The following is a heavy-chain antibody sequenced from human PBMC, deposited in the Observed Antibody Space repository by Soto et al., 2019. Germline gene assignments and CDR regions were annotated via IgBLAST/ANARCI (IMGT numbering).Heavy chain of an antibody. CDR1: GFTFSSYA. J-gene: IGHJ4*02. V-gene: IGHV3-23*01. D-gene: IGHD5-18*01. CDR2: ISGSGGST. CDR3: AKMIQLWFNYFDY. Sequence: GGSLRLSCAASGFTFSSYAMSWVRQAPGKGLEWVSAISGSGGSTYYADSVKGRLTISSDNSKNTLYLQMNSLRAEDTAVYYCAKMIQLWFNYFDYWGQGTLVTVSS.